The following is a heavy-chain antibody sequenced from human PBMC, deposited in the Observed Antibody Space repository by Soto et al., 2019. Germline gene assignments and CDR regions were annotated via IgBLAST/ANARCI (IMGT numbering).Heavy chain of an antibody. Sequence: GGSLRLSCAASGFTFSSYGMHWVRQAPGKGLEWVAVIWYDGSNKYYADSVKGRFTISRDNSKNTLYLQMNSLRAEDTAVYYCARDRLNSYFDYWGQGTLVTVSS. V-gene: IGHV3-33*01. CDR3: ARDRLNSYFDY. CDR1: GFTFSSYG. J-gene: IGHJ4*02. D-gene: IGHD3-22*01. CDR2: IWYDGSNK.